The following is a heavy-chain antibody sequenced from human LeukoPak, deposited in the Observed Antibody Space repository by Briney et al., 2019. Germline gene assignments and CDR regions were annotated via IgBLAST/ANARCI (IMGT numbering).Heavy chain of an antibody. CDR3: ARDHEWELDY. CDR1: GGSISTYY. Sequence: ETLSLTCTVSGGSISTYYWSWIRQPPGKGLEWVSSISSSSSYIYYADSVKGRFTISRDNAKNSLYLQVNSLRAEDTAVYYCARDHEWELDYWGQGTLVTVSS. V-gene: IGHV3-21*01. J-gene: IGHJ4*02. D-gene: IGHD1-26*01. CDR2: ISSSSSYI.